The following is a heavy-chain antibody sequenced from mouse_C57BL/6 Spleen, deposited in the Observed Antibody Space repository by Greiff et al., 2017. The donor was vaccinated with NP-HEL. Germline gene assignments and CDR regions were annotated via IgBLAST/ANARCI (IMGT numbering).Heavy chain of an antibody. J-gene: IGHJ1*03. CDR2: ISSGSSTI. V-gene: IGHV5-17*01. CDR1: GFTFSDYG. CDR3: ARATVVGYFDV. D-gene: IGHD1-1*01. Sequence: EVMLVESGGGLVKPGGSLKLSCAASGFTFSDYGMHWVRQAPEKGLEWVAYISSGSSTIYYADTVKGRFTISRDNAKNTLFLQMTSLRSEDTAMYYCARATVVGYFDVWGTGTTVTVSS.